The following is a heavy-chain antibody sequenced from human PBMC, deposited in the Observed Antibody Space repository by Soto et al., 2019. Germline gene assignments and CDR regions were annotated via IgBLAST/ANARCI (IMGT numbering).Heavy chain of an antibody. J-gene: IGHJ4*02. D-gene: IGHD1-1*01. CDR2: IYPAHCDT. CDR1: GYWFTTFR. V-gene: IGHV5-51*01. Sequence: GASLTISRKVSGYWFTTFRIGCLRQMPGKGLECLVIIYPAHCDTRYSPPFQGQVSISADKSISTAYLQWSSLKASDTAMYDCARTDNPSFHCDYGGQGSRVTV. CDR3: ARTDNPSFHCDY.